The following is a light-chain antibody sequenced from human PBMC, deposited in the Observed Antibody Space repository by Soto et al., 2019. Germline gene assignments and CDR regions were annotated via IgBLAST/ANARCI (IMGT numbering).Light chain of an antibody. J-gene: IGKJ1*01. CDR2: ASS. CDR3: QQSYGTPRT. Sequence: DIQMTQSPSSLSASVGERVTITCRASQSITRYLNWYQQKPGKAPNLLIYASSNLQNGVPSRFSGSGSGTDFTLTITNLQPEDFATYYCQQSYGTPRTFGQGTKVEIK. V-gene: IGKV1-39*01. CDR1: QSITRY.